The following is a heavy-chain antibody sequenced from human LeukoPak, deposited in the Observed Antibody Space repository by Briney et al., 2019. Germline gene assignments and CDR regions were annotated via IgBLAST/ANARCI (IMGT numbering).Heavy chain of an antibody. CDR3: ARGLTYCSGGSCYPNWFDP. CDR1: GGSFSGYY. CDR2: IYYSGST. Sequence: SETLSLTCAVYGGSFSGYYWSWIRQHPGKGLEWIGYIYYSGSTYYNPSLKSRVTISVDTSKNQFSLKLSSVTAADTAVYYCARGLTYCSGGSCYPNWFDPWGQGTLVTVSS. V-gene: IGHV4-31*11. J-gene: IGHJ5*02. D-gene: IGHD2-15*01.